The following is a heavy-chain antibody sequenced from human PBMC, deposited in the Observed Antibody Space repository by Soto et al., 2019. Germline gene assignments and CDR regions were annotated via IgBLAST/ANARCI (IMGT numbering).Heavy chain of an antibody. CDR3: AKDSYYGSGSYYNDWPNRYYYYGMDV. J-gene: IGHJ6*02. CDR1: GFTFSSYG. V-gene: IGHV3-30*18. CDR2: ISYDGSNK. D-gene: IGHD3-10*01. Sequence: GESLKISCAASGFTFSSYGMHWVRQAPGKGLEWVAVISYDGSNKYYADSVKGRFTISRDNSKNTLYLQMNSLRAEDTAVYYCAKDSYYGSGSYYNDWPNRYYYYGMDVWGQGTTVTVSS.